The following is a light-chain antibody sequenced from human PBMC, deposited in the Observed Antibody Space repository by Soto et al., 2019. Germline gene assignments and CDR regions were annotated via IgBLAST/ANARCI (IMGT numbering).Light chain of an antibody. CDR1: QDIRND. V-gene: IGKV1-17*01. Sequence: GDRVTITCRASQDIRNDLGWYQQKPGKAPKRLIYAASRFESGVPSRFSGSGSGTEFTITISSLQPEDFATYFCLQHNSYSWTFGQRTKVEIK. J-gene: IGKJ1*01. CDR2: AAS. CDR3: LQHNSYSWT.